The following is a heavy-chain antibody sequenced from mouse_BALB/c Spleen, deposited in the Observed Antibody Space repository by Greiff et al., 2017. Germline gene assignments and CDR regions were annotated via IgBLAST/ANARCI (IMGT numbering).Heavy chain of an antibody. V-gene: IGHV1-18*01. Sequence: EVKLMESGPELVKPGASVKISCKTSGYTFTEYTMHWVKQSHGKSLEWIGGINPNNGGTSYNQKFKGKATLTVDKSSSTAYMELRSLTSEDSAVYYCASGSTMITTVGYWGQGTTLTVSS. J-gene: IGHJ2*01. CDR2: INPNNGGT. CDR1: GYTFTEYT. CDR3: ASGSTMITTVGY. D-gene: IGHD2-4*01.